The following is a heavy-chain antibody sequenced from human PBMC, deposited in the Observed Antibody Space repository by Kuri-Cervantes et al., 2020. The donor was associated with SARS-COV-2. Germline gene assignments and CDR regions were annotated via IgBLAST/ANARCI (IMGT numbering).Heavy chain of an antibody. J-gene: IGHJ1*01. D-gene: IGHD2-2*01. Sequence: ESLKISCAVCGGSFSGYYWSWIRQPPGKGLEWIGEINHSGSTNYNPSLKSRVTISVDTSKNQFSLKLSSVTAADTAVYYCARGKVVVVPAAPGKGYFQHWGQGTLVTVSS. CDR2: INHSGST. CDR1: GGSFSGYY. CDR3: ARGKVVVVPAAPGKGYFQH. V-gene: IGHV4-34*01.